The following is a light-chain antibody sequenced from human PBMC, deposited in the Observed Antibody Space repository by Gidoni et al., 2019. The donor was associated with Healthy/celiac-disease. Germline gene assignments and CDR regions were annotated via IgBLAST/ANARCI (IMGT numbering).Light chain of an antibody. CDR3: SSYTSSSPVV. Sequence: QSAPPPPASASGSPVPSITISCTGTSSDVGGYNYVSWYQQHPGKAPKLMIYEVSNRPSGVSNRFSGSKSGNTASLTISGLQAEDEADYYCSSYTSSSPVVFGGGTKLTVL. CDR1: SSDVGGYNY. V-gene: IGLV2-14*01. J-gene: IGLJ2*01. CDR2: EVS.